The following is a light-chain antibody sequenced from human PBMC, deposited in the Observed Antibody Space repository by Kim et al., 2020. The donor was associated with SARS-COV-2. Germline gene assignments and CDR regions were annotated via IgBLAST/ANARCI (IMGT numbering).Light chain of an antibody. CDR1: KLGDKY. Sequence: SVSPGQTASITCSGDKLGDKYACWYQQKPGQSPVLVIYQDSKRPSGIPERFSGSNSGNTATLTISGTQAMDEADYYCQAWDSSTCVFGTGTKDTVL. J-gene: IGLJ1*01. CDR3: QAWDSSTCV. V-gene: IGLV3-1*01. CDR2: QDS.